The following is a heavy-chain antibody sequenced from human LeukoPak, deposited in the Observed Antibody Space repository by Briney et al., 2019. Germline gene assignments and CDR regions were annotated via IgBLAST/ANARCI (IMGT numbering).Heavy chain of an antibody. CDR2: ISGSGGST. CDR1: GFTFSSYA. J-gene: IGHJ4*02. V-gene: IGHV3-23*01. CDR3: ASEYTY. D-gene: IGHD1-1*01. Sequence: GGSLRLSCAASGFTFSSYAMSWVRQAPGKGLGWVSGISGSGGSTYYADSMKGRFTISRDNSKNTLYLHTSSLRAEDTAVSYCASEYTYWGQGTLVTVSS.